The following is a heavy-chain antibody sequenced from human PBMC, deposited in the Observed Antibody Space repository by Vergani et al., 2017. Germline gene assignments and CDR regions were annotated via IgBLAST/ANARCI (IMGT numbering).Heavy chain of an antibody. CDR1: GGSISSYY. CDR3: AGGLGIANWFDP. J-gene: IGHJ5*02. CDR2: IYYSGST. D-gene: IGHD7-27*01. V-gene: IGHV4-59*01. Sequence: QVQLQESGPGLVKPSETLSLTCPVSGGSISSYYWSWIRQPPGKGLAWIGYIYYSGSTNYNPSLKSRVTISVDTSKNQFSLKLSSVTAADTAVYYCAGGLGIANWFDPWGQGTLVTVSS.